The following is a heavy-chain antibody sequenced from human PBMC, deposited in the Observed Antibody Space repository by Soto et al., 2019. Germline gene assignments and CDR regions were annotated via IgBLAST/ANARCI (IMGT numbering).Heavy chain of an antibody. CDR1: GFTFSTYW. J-gene: IGHJ4*02. CDR2: IKEDGSEE. Sequence: EVQLVQSGGDLVQPGGSLRLSCVASGFTFSTYWMTWVRQAPGMGLEWVAGIKEDGSEEVYVDSVKGRFSISRDNAKTSLYLQLNSVRAEDTAVYYCATAISSPFSNFDYWGQGSLVTVPS. V-gene: IGHV3-7*01. CDR3: ATAISSPFSNFDY. D-gene: IGHD2-2*01.